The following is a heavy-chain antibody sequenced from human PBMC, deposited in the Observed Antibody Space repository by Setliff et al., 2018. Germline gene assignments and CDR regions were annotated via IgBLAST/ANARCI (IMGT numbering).Heavy chain of an antibody. CDR3: ARAHTWSLPNDNSGYPGWFDP. CDR2: IHYSGKA. V-gene: IGHV4-39*02. D-gene: IGHD3-22*01. J-gene: IGHJ5*02. CDR1: GDSITSGTYY. Sequence: SETLSLTCTVSGDSITSGTYYWGWIRQPPGKGLEWIGRIHYSGKAYYNPSLKSRVTMSVDTSKNHDSLKLSSVTAADTAVYYCARAHTWSLPNDNSGYPGWFDPWGQGTLVTVSS.